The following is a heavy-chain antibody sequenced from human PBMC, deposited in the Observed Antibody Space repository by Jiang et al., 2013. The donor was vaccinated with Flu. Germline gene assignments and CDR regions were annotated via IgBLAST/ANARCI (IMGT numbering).Heavy chain of an antibody. CDR2: ILFDGINQ. CDR1: GFTFSDYG. Sequence: GRSLRLSCAASGFTFSDYGMHWVRQAPGKGLEWVAAILFDGINQFYADSVKGRFTVSRDNSNNTLYVLMNTLRAEDTAVYFCARGPRGASTWFGSSDAFDIWGQGTMVTVSS. CDR3: ARGPRGASTWFGSSDAFDI. V-gene: IGHV3-33*01. J-gene: IGHJ3*02. D-gene: IGHD2-15*01.